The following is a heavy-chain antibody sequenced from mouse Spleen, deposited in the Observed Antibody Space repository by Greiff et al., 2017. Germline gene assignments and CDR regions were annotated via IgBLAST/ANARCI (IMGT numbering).Heavy chain of an antibody. CDR1: GYSITSGY. V-gene: IGHV3-8*02. Sequence: EVQLQQSGPSLVKPSPTLSLTCSATGYSITSGYWHWIRKFPGHKLEYMGYISHSGSTYYYLSLISRISIIRDTSKNQYCLRLTSETTEDTATYYCARSSYYAMGYWGQGTSVTVSS. CDR2: ISHSGST. CDR3: ARSSYYAMGY. J-gene: IGHJ4*01.